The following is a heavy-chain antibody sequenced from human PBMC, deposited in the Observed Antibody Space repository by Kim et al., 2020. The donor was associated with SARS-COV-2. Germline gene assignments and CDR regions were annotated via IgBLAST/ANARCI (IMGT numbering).Heavy chain of an antibody. D-gene: IGHD6-13*01. CDR2: IKSETDGGTT. J-gene: IGHJ6*02. CDR3: ATARVAAGGHYYYYGMEV. Sequence: GWSLRLSCAASGFTFNKAWMNWVRQAPGKGLEWVGLIKSETDGGTTDYAAPVKGRFTISRDDSQNTLFLQMNSLKTEDTAVYYCATARVAAGGHYYYYGMEVWGQGTTVTVSS. CDR1: GFTFNKAW. V-gene: IGHV3-15*01.